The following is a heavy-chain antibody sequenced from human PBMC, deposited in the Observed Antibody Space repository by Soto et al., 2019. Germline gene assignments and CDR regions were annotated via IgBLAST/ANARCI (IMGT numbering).Heavy chain of an antibody. CDR1: SASFSGYN. J-gene: IGHJ4*02. CDR3: ANLTPLRDY. V-gene: IGHV4-34*01. CDR2: INHSGST. D-gene: IGHD3-9*01. Sequence: PSGSLSLTFAVYSASFSGYNWGWIRQPPGKGLEWIGEINHSGSTKYNPALKSRVTISVDTSKNQFSLKLISVTAADTAVYYCANLTPLRDYWGQGTLVTVSS.